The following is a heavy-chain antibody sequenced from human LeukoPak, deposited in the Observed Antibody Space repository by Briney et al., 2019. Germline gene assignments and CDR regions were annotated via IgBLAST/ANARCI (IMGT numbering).Heavy chain of an antibody. D-gene: IGHD3-10*01. Sequence: PSETLSLTCTVSGGSISSYYWSWIRQPAGKGLEWIGRIYTSGSTNYNPSLKSRVTMSVDTSKNQLSLKLSSVTAADTAVYYCAREGFGEPMNNWFDPWGQGTLVTVPS. CDR2: IYTSGST. CDR3: AREGFGEPMNNWFDP. CDR1: GGSISSYY. J-gene: IGHJ5*02. V-gene: IGHV4-4*07.